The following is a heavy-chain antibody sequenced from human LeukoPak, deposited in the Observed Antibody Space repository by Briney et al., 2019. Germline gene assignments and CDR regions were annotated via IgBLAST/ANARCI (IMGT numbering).Heavy chain of an antibody. CDR2: ISYDGSNK. CDR1: GFTFSSYA. Sequence: GGSLRLSCAASGFTFSSYAMHWVRQAPGKGLEWVAVISYDGSNKYYADSVKGRFTISRDNSKNTLYLQMNSLRAEDTAVYYCARGRSGSYYAWYFDYWGQGTVVTVSS. J-gene: IGHJ4*02. D-gene: IGHD1-26*01. CDR3: ARGRSGSYYAWYFDY. V-gene: IGHV3-30*04.